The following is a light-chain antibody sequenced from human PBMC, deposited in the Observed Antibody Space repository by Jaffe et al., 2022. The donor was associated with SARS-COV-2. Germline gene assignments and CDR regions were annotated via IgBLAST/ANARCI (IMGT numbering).Light chain of an antibody. CDR1: QSVSTN. CDR3: QQYDNWLT. J-gene: IGKJ4*01. CDR2: GAS. Sequence: IVMTQSPATLSASPGERATLSCRASQSVSTNLAWYQHKPGQSPRLLIYGASIRATGIPARFSGSGSGTDFTLTISSLQSEDFAVYYCQQYDNWLTFGGGTKVEIK. V-gene: IGKV3-15*01.